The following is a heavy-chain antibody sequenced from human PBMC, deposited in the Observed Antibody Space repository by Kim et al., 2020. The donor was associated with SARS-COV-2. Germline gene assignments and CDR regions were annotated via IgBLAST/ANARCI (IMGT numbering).Heavy chain of an antibody. CDR2: ISYSGST. CDR3: ARVIAAAGPPTCWFYP. Sequence: SETLSLTCTVSGGSMSTYYWSWIRQPPGKGLEWIGYISYSGSTKYNPSLRSRVTISIDTSRNQFSLELTSVTAADTSVYSCARVIAAAGPPTCWFYPWGQGTLVTVSS. V-gene: IGHV4-59*01. CDR1: GGSMSTYY. D-gene: IGHD6-13*01. J-gene: IGHJ5*02.